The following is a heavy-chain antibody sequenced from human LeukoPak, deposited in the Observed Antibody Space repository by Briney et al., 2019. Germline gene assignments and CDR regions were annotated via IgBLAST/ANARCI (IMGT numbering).Heavy chain of an antibody. V-gene: IGHV4-4*07. CDR3: ARDSNLEYSSSRGLGR. Sequence: SETLSLICTVSGGSISSYYWSWIRQPAGKGLEWIGRIYASGSTYYNPSLKSRVTMSVDTSKNQFSLRLTTVTAADTAVYYCARDSNLEYSSSRGLGRWGQGTLVTVSS. CDR1: GGSISSYY. CDR2: IYASGST. D-gene: IGHD6-6*01. J-gene: IGHJ4*02.